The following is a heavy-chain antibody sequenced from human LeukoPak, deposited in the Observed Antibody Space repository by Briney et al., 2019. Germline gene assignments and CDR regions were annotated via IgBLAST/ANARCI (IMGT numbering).Heavy chain of an antibody. Sequence: TGGSLRLSCAASGFTFSSYAMSWVRQAPGKGLEWVSAISGSGGSTYYADSVKGRFTISRDNSKNTLYLQMNSLRAEDTAVYYCAKRGPVAGSGNYFDYWGQGTLVTVSS. CDR2: ISGSGGST. CDR3: AKRGPVAGSGNYFDY. CDR1: GFTFSSYA. J-gene: IGHJ4*02. D-gene: IGHD6-19*01. V-gene: IGHV3-23*01.